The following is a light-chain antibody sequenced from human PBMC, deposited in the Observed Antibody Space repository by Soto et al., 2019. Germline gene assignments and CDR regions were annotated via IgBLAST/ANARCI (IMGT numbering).Light chain of an antibody. V-gene: IGKV1-27*01. CDR1: QDIGNF. CDR3: QQSYSTPRM. CDR2: AAS. Sequence: ILMTQSPSSLSAFVGDRVTITCRASQDIGNFLAWYQQKPGKVPKLLIYAASTLQSGVPSRFSGSGSGTDFTLTISSLQPEDFATYYCQQSYSTPRMFGQGTKVDIK. J-gene: IGKJ1*01.